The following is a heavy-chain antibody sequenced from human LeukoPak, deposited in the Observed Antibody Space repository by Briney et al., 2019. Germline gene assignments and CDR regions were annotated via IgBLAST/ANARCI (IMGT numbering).Heavy chain of an antibody. V-gene: IGHV3-21*01. Sequence: GGSLRLSCAPSGFTFSSYSMNWVRQAPGKGLGWVSSISSSSSYIYYADSVKGRFTISRDNAKNSLYLQMNSLRAEDTAVYYCAREFGDCSGGSCYSFGYDFDYWGQGTLVTVSS. D-gene: IGHD2-15*01. CDR3: AREFGDCSGGSCYSFGYDFDY. J-gene: IGHJ4*02. CDR1: GFTFSSYS. CDR2: ISSSSSYI.